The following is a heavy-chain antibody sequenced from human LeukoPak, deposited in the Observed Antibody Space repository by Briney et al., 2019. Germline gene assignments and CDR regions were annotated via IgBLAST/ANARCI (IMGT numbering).Heavy chain of an antibody. CDR3: ARGLAARRRGYFDY. CDR1: GGSISSSSYY. V-gene: IGHV4-39*01. CDR2: IHYSGST. Sequence: SETLSLTCTVSGGSISSSSYYWGWIRQPPGKGLEWIGSIHYSGSTYYNPSLKSRVTISVDTSKNQFSLKLSSVTAADTAVYYCARGLAARRRGYFDYWGQGTLVTVSS. J-gene: IGHJ4*02. D-gene: IGHD6-6*01.